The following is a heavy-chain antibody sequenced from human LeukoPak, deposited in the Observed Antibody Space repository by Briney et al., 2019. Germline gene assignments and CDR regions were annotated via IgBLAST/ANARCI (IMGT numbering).Heavy chain of an antibody. CDR1: GGSISSGGYS. Sequence: SETLSLACTVSGGSISSGGYSWSWIRQHPGKGLEWIGYIYYSGSTYYNPSLKSRVTISVDTSKNQFSLKLSSVTAADTAVYYCARDRGNYDILTGYYGGFDYWGQGTLVTVSS. CDR3: ARDRGNYDILTGYYGGFDY. D-gene: IGHD3-9*01. V-gene: IGHV4-31*03. CDR2: IYYSGST. J-gene: IGHJ4*02.